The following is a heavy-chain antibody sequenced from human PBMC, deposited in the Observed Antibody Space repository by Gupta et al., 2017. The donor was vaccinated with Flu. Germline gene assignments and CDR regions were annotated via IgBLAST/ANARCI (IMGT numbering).Heavy chain of an antibody. CDR1: EFTFSNYC. CDR3: VRGGGGFCGGTSCYMGDV. V-gene: IGHV3-74*01. CDR2: VEGDGVST. Sequence: EVQLVESGGGLVQPGGSLRLSCAAAEFTFSNYCLHWVRQAPGEARVWVSRVEGDGVSTNDADPVKARFIIVRDNAKNTLYLQMNSLRAEDTAVYYCVRGGGGFCGGTSCYMGDVWGQGTTVTVSS. J-gene: IGHJ6*02. D-gene: IGHD2-2*02.